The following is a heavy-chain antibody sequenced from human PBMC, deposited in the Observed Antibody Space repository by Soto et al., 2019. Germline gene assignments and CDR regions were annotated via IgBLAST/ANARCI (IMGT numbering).Heavy chain of an antibody. Sequence: APVKVSCKASGYTFTSYGISWVRQAPGEGLEWMGWISAYHGNTNYAQKLQGRVTMTTDTSTSTAYIELRSLRSDDTAVYSCARDWNGIDVWGQGTTVTVSS. D-gene: IGHD3-3*01. CDR1: GYTFTSYG. CDR3: ARDWNGIDV. V-gene: IGHV1-18*01. J-gene: IGHJ6*02. CDR2: ISAYHGNT.